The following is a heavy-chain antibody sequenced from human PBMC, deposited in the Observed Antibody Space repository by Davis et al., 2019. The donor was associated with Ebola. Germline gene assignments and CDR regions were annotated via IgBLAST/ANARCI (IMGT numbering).Heavy chain of an antibody. D-gene: IGHD5-12*01. CDR3: TTPGGQDSGYDVFDI. V-gene: IGHV1-46*03. CDR2: INPNDGRT. Sequence: ASVKVSCKASGYTFTNYYMHWVRQAPGQGLEWMGMINPNDGRTIYAQKFQGRVTVTRDTSTTKFYMDLSSLGSEDTAIYYCTTPGGQDSGYDVFDIWGQGTMVTVSS. J-gene: IGHJ3*02. CDR1: GYTFTNYY.